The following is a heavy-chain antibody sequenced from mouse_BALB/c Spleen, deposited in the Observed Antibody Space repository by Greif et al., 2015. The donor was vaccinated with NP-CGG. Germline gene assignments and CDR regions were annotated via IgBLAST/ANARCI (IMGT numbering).Heavy chain of an antibody. CDR1: GYNFTSYW. CDR3: ARGYGSSSYYFDY. V-gene: IGHV1-55*01. CDR2: IYPGSGST. D-gene: IGHD1-1*01. Sequence: VQLQQSGAELVKPGTSVKLSCKASGYNFTSYWINWVKLRPGQGLEWIGDIYPGSGSTNYNEKFKSKATLTVDTSSSTAYMQLSSLASEDSALYYCARGYGSSSYYFDYWGQGTTLTVSS. J-gene: IGHJ2*01.